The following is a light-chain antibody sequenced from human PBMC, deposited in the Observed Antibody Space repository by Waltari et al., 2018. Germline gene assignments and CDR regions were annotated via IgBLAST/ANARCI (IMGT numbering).Light chain of an antibody. CDR1: SSDIGAYSH. CDR3: SAYTTTNSIV. V-gene: IGLV2-14*03. Sequence: QSALTQPASVSGSPGQSITISCTGTSSDIGAYSHVSWYQQHPGKAPKLIIYEVNDRPSGVSSRLSVSKSGNTASLTISGLQAEDESEYHCSAYTTTNSIVFGGGTMLTVL. J-gene: IGLJ2*01. CDR2: EVN.